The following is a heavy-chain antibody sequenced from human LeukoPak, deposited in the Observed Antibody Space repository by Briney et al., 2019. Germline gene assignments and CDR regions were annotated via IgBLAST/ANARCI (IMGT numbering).Heavy chain of an antibody. D-gene: IGHD1-1*01. CDR3: ARVPRSNWNEY. Sequence: GGSLRLSCAASGFTFSSYSMNWVRQAPGKGLEWVSSISTSSSYIYYADSVKGRFTISRDNAKNSLYLQMNSLRAEDTAVYYCARVPRSNWNEYWGQRTLVTVSS. J-gene: IGHJ4*02. V-gene: IGHV3-21*06. CDR1: GFTFSSYS. CDR2: ISTSSSYI.